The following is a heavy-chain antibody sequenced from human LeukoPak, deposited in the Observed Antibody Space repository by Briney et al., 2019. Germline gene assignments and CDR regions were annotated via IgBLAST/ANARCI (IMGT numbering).Heavy chain of an antibody. CDR3: ARGPNYYGSGISDY. D-gene: IGHD3-10*01. V-gene: IGHV4-39*01. J-gene: IGHJ4*02. CDR2: IYYSGST. Sequence: PSETLSLTCTVSGGSISSSSYYWGWIRQPPGKGLEWIGSIYYSGSTYYNPSLKSRVTTSVDTSKNQFSLKLSSVTAADTAVYYCARGPNYYGSGISDYWGQGTLVTVSS. CDR1: GGSISSSSYY.